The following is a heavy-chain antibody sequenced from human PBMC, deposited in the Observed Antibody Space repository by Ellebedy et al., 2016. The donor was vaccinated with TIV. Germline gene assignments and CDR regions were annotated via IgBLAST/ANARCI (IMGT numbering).Heavy chain of an antibody. J-gene: IGHJ4*02. D-gene: IGHD1-26*01. CDR1: GYSFTGYY. Sequence: AASVKVSCKASGYSFTGYYMHWVRQAPGQGLEWMGWINPNSGGTIYAQKFLGRVTMTRDTSISTAYMDLRRLRSDDTAVYYCARDRPVGATTTDFDSWGQGTLVTVAS. CDR3: ARDRPVGATTTDFDS. V-gene: IGHV1-2*02. CDR2: INPNSGGT.